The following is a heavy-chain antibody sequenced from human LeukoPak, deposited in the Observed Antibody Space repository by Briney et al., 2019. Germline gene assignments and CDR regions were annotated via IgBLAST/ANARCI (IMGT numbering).Heavy chain of an antibody. CDR1: GFAFSSYA. J-gene: IGHJ6*03. Sequence: GGSLRLSCAASGFAFSSYAMSWVRQAPGKGLEWVSAISGSGGSTYYADSVKGRFTISRDNSKNTLYLQMNSLRAEDTAVYYCAKVRYGENYYYYYYMDVWGKGTTVTVSS. CDR2: ISGSGGST. CDR3: AKVRYGENYYYYYYMDV. D-gene: IGHD4/OR15-4a*01. V-gene: IGHV3-23*01.